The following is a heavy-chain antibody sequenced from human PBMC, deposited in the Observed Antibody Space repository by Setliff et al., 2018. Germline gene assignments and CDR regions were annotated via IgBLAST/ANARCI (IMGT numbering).Heavy chain of an antibody. J-gene: IGHJ5*02. CDR1: GGTFSSYA. V-gene: IGHV1-69*05. CDR2: IIPIFGTA. CDR3: ARAAYSGSPNWFDP. Sequence: ASVKVSCKASGGTFSSYAISLVRQAPGQGLEWMGGIIPIFGTANYAQKFQGRVTITTDESTSTAYMELSSLRSEDTAVYYCARAAYSGSPNWFDPWGQGTLVTVSS. D-gene: IGHD1-26*01.